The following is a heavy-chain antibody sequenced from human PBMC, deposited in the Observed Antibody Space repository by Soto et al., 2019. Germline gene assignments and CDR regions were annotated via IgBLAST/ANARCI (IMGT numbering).Heavy chain of an antibody. V-gene: IGHV3-33*06. D-gene: IGHD1-26*01. Sequence: GGSLRLSCAASGFTFSDYGMHWVRQAPGRGLEWVAVIWYDGSNKYYADSVKGRFTISRDNSKNTLYLQMNSLRAEDTAIYYCAKSEPYGSGSYYFDYWGQGTLVTVSS. CDR1: GFTFSDYG. J-gene: IGHJ4*02. CDR3: AKSEPYGSGSYYFDY. CDR2: IWYDGSNK.